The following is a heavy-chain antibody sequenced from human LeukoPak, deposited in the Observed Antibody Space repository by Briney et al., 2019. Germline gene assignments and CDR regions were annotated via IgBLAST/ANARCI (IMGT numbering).Heavy chain of an antibody. D-gene: IGHD2-15*01. CDR3: ARGDYEDIVVVVAATKLRDAFDI. Sequence: GGSLRLSCAASGFTFSSYAMHWVRQAPGKGLEWVAVISYDGSNKYYADSVKGRSTISRDNSKNTLYLQMNSLRAEDTAVYYCARGDYEDIVVVVAATKLRDAFDIWGQGTMVTVSS. CDR1: GFTFSSYA. CDR2: ISYDGSNK. V-gene: IGHV3-30*04. J-gene: IGHJ3*02.